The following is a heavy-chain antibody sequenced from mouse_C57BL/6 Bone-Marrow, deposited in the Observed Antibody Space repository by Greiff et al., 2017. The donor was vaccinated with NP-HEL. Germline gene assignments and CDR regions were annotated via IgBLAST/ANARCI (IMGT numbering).Heavy chain of an antibody. V-gene: IGHV2-2*01. J-gene: IGHJ1*03. CDR3: ASLDGYYPWYFDV. CDR2: IWSGGST. Sequence: QVQLKESGPGLVQPSQSLSITCTVSGFSLTSYGVHWVRQSPGKGLEWLGVIWSGGSTDYNAAFISRLSISKDNSKSQVFFKMNSLQADDTAIYYCASLDGYYPWYFDVWGTGTTVTVSS. CDR1: GFSLTSYG. D-gene: IGHD2-3*01.